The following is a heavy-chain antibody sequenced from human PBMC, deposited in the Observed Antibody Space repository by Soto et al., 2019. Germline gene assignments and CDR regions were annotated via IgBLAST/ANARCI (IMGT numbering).Heavy chain of an antibody. CDR1: GYSFAGHW. V-gene: IGHV5-10-1*01. D-gene: IGHD3-22*01. J-gene: IGHJ4*02. Sequence: GESLKISCKGAGYSFAGHWITWVRQKPGKGLEWMGRIDPSDSQTYYSPSFRGHVTISVTKSITTVFLQWSSLRASDTAMYYCARQIYDSDTGPNFQYYFDSWGQGTPVTVSS. CDR3: ARQIYDSDTGPNFQYYFDS. CDR2: IDPSDSQT.